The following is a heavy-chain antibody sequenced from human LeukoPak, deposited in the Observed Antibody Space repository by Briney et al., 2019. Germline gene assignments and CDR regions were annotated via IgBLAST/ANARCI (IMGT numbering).Heavy chain of an antibody. V-gene: IGHV4-38-2*02. CDR2: IYHSGGT. CDR1: GYSISSGYY. J-gene: IGHJ6*03. CDR3: ARDLHDFWSGYYPFRYYYYMDV. D-gene: IGHD3-3*01. Sequence: SETLSLTCTVSGYSISSGYYWGWIRQPPGKGLEWIGSIYHSGGTYYNPSLKSRVTISVDTSKNQFFLKLSSVTAADTAVYYCARDLHDFWSGYYPFRYYYYMDVWGKGTTVTVSS.